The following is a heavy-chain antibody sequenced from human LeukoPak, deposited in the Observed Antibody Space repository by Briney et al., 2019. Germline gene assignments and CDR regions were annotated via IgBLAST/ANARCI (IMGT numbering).Heavy chain of an antibody. V-gene: IGHV4-59*08. Sequence: SETLSLTCIVSGGSISSYYWSWIRQPPGKGLEWIGYIYYSGSTNYNPSLKSRVTISLDTSKNQFSLKLSSVTAADTAVYYCARQGDYRYPFDSWGQGTLVTVSS. CDR2: IYYSGST. CDR3: ARQGDYRYPFDS. CDR1: GGSISSYY. D-gene: IGHD3-16*02. J-gene: IGHJ4*02.